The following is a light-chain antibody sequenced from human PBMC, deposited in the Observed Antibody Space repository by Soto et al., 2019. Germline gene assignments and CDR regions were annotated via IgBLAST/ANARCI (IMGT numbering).Light chain of an antibody. CDR3: QQYGTSPRT. CDR2: GAS. Sequence: EVMLTQSPGTLSLSPGERATLSCRASQSIFSNYLAWYQQKSGQAPRLLIYGASNRATGIPDRFSGSGSGTDFTLPISRLEPEDFAVYYCQQYGTSPRTFGQGTKVEFQ. J-gene: IGKJ1*01. V-gene: IGKV3-20*01. CDR1: QSIFSNY.